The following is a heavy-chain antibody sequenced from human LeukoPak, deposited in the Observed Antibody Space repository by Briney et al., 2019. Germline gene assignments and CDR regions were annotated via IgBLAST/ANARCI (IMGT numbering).Heavy chain of an antibody. V-gene: IGHV3-7*01. CDR1: GFTFTTYW. J-gene: IGHJ4*02. CDR3: ARDQPKDY. Sequence: GGSLRLSCAASGFTFTTYWLGWVCQPPGKGLEWVANIKQDGTEKYYVDSVKGRFTISRDNAKNSLYLQMNSLRAEDTAVYYCARDQPKDYWGQGTLVTVSS. CDR2: IKQDGTEK.